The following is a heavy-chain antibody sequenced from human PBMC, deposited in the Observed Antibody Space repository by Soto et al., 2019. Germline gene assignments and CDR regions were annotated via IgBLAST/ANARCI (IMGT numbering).Heavy chain of an antibody. J-gene: IGHJ6*02. D-gene: IGHD3-16*02. CDR3: EAEMTFGKLSVV. CDR1: GDTDTNYV. V-gene: IGHV1-69*01. CDR2: IFPKFGTT. Sequence: QVQLVQSGAEVKKPGSSVKVSCKASGDTDTNYVISWVRQAPGQGLEWMGGIFPKFGTTYSAQKLQDRLTITADESASTVYMQLSSLRLDDTAVYYCEAEMTFGKLSVVWGQGTTVTVSS.